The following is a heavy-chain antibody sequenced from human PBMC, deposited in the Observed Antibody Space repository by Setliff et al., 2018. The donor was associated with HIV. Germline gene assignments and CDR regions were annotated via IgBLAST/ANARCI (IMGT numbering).Heavy chain of an antibody. V-gene: IGHV3-7*03. D-gene: IGHD1-26*01. CDR2: INKDGSQT. Sequence: PGESLKISCATSGFTFSSYWMSWVRQAPGKGLEWVANINKDGSQTYYVDSVKGRFTISRDTAKNSLLLQMNSLRAEDTAMYYCTRNIGSGTYWGSWYYMDVWGKGTTVTVSS. CDR3: TRNIGSGTYWGSWYYMDV. J-gene: IGHJ6*03. CDR1: GFTFSSYW.